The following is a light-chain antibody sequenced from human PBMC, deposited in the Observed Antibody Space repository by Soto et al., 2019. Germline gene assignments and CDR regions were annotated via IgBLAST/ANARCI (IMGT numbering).Light chain of an antibody. CDR2: DVS. Sequence: QPVLTQPASVSRAPGRSITISCTGKRSDVGGNKYVSWYQHYPGKAPNLMICDVSNRPSGVSNRFSGSKSGNTASLTISGLQAEDEADYYCSAFTGTTYVFGTGTKVTVL. CDR1: RSDVGGNKY. V-gene: IGLV2-14*03. CDR3: SAFTGTTYV. J-gene: IGLJ1*01.